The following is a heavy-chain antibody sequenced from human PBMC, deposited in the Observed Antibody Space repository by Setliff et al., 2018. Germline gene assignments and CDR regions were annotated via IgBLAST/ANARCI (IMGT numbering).Heavy chain of an antibody. Sequence: GGSLRLSCAASGFTFSSFAMTWVRQAPGRGLQWVSVINDSAGSTYYADSVKGRFTISRDNSKNTLYLQMNSLTAEDTAMYYCATLSKDLNYWGQGTLVTVSS. CDR1: GFTFSSFA. V-gene: IGHV3-23*01. CDR3: ATLSKDLNY. D-gene: IGHD3-3*01. CDR2: INDSAGST. J-gene: IGHJ4*02.